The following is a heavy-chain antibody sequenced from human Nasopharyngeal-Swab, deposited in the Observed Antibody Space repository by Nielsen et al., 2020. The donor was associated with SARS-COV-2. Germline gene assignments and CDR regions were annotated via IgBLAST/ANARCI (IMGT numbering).Heavy chain of an antibody. CDR1: GGSFSGYF. V-gene: IGHV4-34*01. Sequence: GSLRLSCAVYGGSFSGYFWSWIRQPPGKGLEWIGEINHSGSTNYNPSLKSRVTISVDTSKNQFSLKLSSVTAADTTVYYCARGSPVLRYFDWFPGTYFDYWDQGTLVTVSS. J-gene: IGHJ4*02. CDR3: ARGSPVLRYFDWFPGTYFDY. CDR2: INHSGST. D-gene: IGHD3-9*01.